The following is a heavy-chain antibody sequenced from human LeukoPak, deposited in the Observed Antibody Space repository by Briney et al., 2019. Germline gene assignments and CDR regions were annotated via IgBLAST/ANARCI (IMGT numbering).Heavy chain of an antibody. D-gene: IGHD6-13*01. Sequence: ASVKVSCKASGYTFTSYDISWVRQAPGQGLEWMGRIIPILGIANYAQKFQGRVTITADKSTSTAYMELSSLRSEDTAVYYCAISSSWPRFDYWGQGTLVTVSS. CDR1: GYTFTSYD. V-gene: IGHV1-69*04. CDR3: AISSSWPRFDY. J-gene: IGHJ4*02. CDR2: IIPILGIA.